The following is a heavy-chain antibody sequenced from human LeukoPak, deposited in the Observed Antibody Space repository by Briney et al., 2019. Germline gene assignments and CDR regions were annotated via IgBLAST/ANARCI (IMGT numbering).Heavy chain of an antibody. D-gene: IGHD3-10*01. CDR1: GLTFSDYY. Sequence: GGSLRLSCAASGLTFSDYYMSWIRQAPGKGLEWVSYISSSGSTIYYADSVKGRFTISRDNAKNSLYLQINSLRAEDTAVYYCARVGPGPVYYFDYWGEGTLVTVSS. J-gene: IGHJ4*02. V-gene: IGHV3-11*04. CDR3: ARVGPGPVYYFDY. CDR2: ISSSGSTI.